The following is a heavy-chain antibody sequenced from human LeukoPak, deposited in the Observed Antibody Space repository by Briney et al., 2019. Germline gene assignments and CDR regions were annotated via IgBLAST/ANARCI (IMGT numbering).Heavy chain of an antibody. Sequence: GESLKISCKGSGYSFTSYWIGWVRQMPGKGLEWMGIISFGDSDSRYSPSFQGQVTISADKSISTAYLQWSSLKASDTAMYYCARAPGISSGWFPPFDYWGQGTLVTVSS. CDR1: GYSFTSYW. D-gene: IGHD6-19*01. V-gene: IGHV5-51*01. CDR2: ISFGDSDS. J-gene: IGHJ4*02. CDR3: ARAPGISSGWFPPFDY.